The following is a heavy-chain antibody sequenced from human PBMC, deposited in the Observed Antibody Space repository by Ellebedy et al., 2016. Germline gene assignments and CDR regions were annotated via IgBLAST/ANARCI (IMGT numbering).Heavy chain of an antibody. CDR1: GYTFTSYA. V-gene: IGHV1-18*01. CDR3: ARGLSNSGWYVGVFDN. D-gene: IGHD6-19*01. J-gene: IGHJ4*02. CDR2: LNNDNGNT. Sequence: ASVKVSCKASGYTFTSYAISWVRQAPGQGLEWMGWLNNDNGNTNYAQKFRDRVTMTTDTSTSTAYMELRSLRSDDTAIYYCARGLSNSGWYVGVFDNWGQGTLVTVSS.